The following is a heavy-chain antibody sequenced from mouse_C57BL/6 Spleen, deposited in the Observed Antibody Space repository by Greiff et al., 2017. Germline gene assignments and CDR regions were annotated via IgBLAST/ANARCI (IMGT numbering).Heavy chain of an antibody. V-gene: IGHV5-9-1*02. J-gene: IGHJ1*03. CDR2: ISSGGDYI. CDR3: TRDDSKDWYFDV. Sequence: EVKLVESGDGLVKPGGSLKLSCAASGFTFSRYAMSWVRQTPEKRLEWVAYISSGGDYIYYADTVKGRFTISRDNARTALYLQMSSLKSEDTAMYYCTRDDSKDWYFDVWGTGTTVTVSS. CDR1: GFTFSRYA. D-gene: IGHD2-5*01.